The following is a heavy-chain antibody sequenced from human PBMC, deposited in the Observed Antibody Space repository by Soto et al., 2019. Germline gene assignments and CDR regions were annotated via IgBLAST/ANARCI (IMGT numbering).Heavy chain of an antibody. CDR3: ASQYLYSSGWYGTGTLEY. Sequence: QVQLVESGGGLVKPGGSLRLSCAASGFTFSDYYMSWIRQAPGKGLEWVSYISSSGSTIYYADSVKGRFTISRDNAKNSLYMQMNSLRAEDTAVYYCASQYLYSSGWYGTGTLEYWGQGTLVTVSS. J-gene: IGHJ4*02. CDR1: GFTFSDYY. V-gene: IGHV3-11*01. D-gene: IGHD6-19*01. CDR2: ISSSGSTI.